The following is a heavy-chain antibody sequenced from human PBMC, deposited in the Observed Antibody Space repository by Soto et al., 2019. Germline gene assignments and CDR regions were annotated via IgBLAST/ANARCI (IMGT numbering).Heavy chain of an antibody. V-gene: IGHV3-74*01. CDR1: GFTFSSYW. J-gene: IGHJ4*02. D-gene: IGHD3-10*01. Sequence: EVQLVESGGGLVQPGGSLRLSCAASGFTFSSYWMHWVRQAPGKGLVWVSRINSDGSSTYYADSVKGRFTISRDNAKNTLYPQTHSLRAAGPAVYYCARDFGYWGQGTLVTVSS. CDR2: INSDGSST. CDR3: ARDFGY.